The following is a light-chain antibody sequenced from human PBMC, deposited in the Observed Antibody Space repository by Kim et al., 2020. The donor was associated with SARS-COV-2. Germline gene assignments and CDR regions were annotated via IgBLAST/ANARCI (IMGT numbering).Light chain of an antibody. CDR2: GAS. J-gene: IGKJ2*01. CDR1: QTVSNNY. CDR3: QQYGRSPYT. Sequence: EIVLTQSPGTLSLSPGERATLSCRASQTVSNNYLAWYQQKPGQAPRLFIYGASRRATGIPDRFRGSGSGTDFTLTISRLEPEDFAVYYCQQYGRSPYTFGQGTKLEI. V-gene: IGKV3-20*01.